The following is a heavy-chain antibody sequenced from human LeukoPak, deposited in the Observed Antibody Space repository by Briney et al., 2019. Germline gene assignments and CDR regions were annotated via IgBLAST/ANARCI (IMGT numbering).Heavy chain of an antibody. CDR1: GGTSSSYA. D-gene: IGHD2-21*02. CDR2: INPNSGGT. Sequence: ASVKVSCKASGGTSSSYAISWVRQAPGQGLEWMGWINPNSGGTNYAQKFQGRVTMTRDTSISTAYMELSRLRSDDTAVYYCARDPDCYFDYWGQGTLVTVSS. J-gene: IGHJ4*02. CDR3: ARDPDCYFDY. V-gene: IGHV1-2*02.